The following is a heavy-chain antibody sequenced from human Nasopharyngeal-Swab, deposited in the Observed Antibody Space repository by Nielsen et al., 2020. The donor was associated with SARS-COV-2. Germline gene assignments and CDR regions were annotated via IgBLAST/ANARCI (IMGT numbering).Heavy chain of an antibody. CDR3: ARARGEQWLVRSRYMDV. CDR2: ISSSSSYI. D-gene: IGHD6-19*01. J-gene: IGHJ6*03. CDR1: GFTFSSYS. Sequence: GKSLKISCAASGFTFSSYSMNWVRQAPGKGLEWVSSISSSSSYIYYADSVKGRFTISRDNAKNSLYLQMNSLRAEDTAVYYCARARGEQWLVRSRYMDVWGKGTTVTVSS. V-gene: IGHV3-21*01.